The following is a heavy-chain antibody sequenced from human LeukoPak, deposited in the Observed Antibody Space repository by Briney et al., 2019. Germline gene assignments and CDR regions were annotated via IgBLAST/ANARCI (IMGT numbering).Heavy chain of an antibody. CDR3: ARSRGYSSSWYSLYYFDY. Sequence: PSQTLSLTCTVSGGSISSGGYYWSWLRQHPGKGLEWIGYIYYSGSTYYNPSLKSRVTISVDTSKNQFSLKLSSVTAADTAVYYCARSRGYSSSWYSLYYFDYWGQGTLVTVSS. V-gene: IGHV4-31*03. J-gene: IGHJ4*02. CDR1: GGSISSGGYY. CDR2: IYYSGST. D-gene: IGHD6-13*01.